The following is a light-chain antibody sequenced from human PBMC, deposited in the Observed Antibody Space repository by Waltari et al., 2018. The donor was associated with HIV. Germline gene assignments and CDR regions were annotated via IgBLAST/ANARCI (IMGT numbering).Light chain of an antibody. J-gene: IGLJ3*02. V-gene: IGLV2-8*01. CDR1: RSDAGDDNY. Sequence: QSALTQPPSASGSPGQSVTISCTGIRSDAGDDNYVSWYQQSPGKAPKLIIYEVSKRPSGVPDRFSASKSGNTASLSVSGLQADDEAHYYCSSYAGSSTWVFGGGTKVTVL. CDR3: SSYAGSSTWV. CDR2: EVS.